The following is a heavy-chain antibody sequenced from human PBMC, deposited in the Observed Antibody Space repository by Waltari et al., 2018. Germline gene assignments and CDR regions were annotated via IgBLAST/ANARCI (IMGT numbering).Heavy chain of an antibody. CDR2: ISYDGSNK. D-gene: IGHD3-22*01. CDR1: GFTFRSYA. Sequence: QVQLVESGGGVVQPGRSLRLSCAASGFTFRSYAMHWVRQAPGKGLEWVAVISYDGSNKYYADSVKGRFTISRDNSKNTLYLQMNGLRAEDTAVYYCARDLGPTYYYDSSGSAPHPWGQGTLVTVSS. CDR3: ARDLGPTYYYDSSGSAPHP. V-gene: IGHV3-30-3*01. J-gene: IGHJ5*02.